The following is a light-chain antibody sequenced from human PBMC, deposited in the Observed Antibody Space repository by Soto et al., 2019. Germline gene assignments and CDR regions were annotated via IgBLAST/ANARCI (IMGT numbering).Light chain of an antibody. CDR2: MVS. CDR1: QSLVYKDGNTY. Sequence: DVVLTQSPLSLPVTVGQPASISCTASQSLVYKDGNTYFNWFHRRLGQSPRRLIYMVSNRDSGVPVRFSGSGSGTDFTLKISRVEAEDVGVYYCQQVTHWPLYSFGPGTKLEI. CDR3: QQVTHWPLYS. V-gene: IGKV2-30*01. J-gene: IGKJ2*03.